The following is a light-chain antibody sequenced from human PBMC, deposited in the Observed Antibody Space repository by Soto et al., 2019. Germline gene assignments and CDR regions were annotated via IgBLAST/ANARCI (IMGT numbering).Light chain of an antibody. V-gene: IGLV2-14*01. CDR2: EVS. CDR1: SSDVGGYNY. Sequence: QSVLTQPASVSGAPGQSISISCTGTSSDVGGYNYVSSYQQHPGKAPKLVIFEVSTRPSGVSNRFSGSKSGNTASLTISGLQAEDEADYYCSSYTSSSTLVFGGGTQLTVL. CDR3: SSYTSSSTLV. J-gene: IGLJ2*01.